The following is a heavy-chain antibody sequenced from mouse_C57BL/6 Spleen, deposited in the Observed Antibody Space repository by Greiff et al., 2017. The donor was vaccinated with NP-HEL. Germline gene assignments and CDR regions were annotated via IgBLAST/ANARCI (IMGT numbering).Heavy chain of an antibody. J-gene: IGHJ2*01. CDR2: INPGSGGT. CDR3: ARSGSNYYFDY. D-gene: IGHD2-5*01. V-gene: IGHV1-54*01. CDR1: GYAFTNYL. Sequence: QLQQSGAELVRPGTSVKVSCKASGYAFTNYLIEWVKQRPGQGLEWIGVINPGSGGTNYNEKFKGKATLTADKSSSTAYMQLSSLTSEDSAVYFCARSGSNYYFDYWGQGTTLTVSS.